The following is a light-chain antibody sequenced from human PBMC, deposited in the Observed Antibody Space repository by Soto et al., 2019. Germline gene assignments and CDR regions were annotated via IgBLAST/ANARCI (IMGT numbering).Light chain of an antibody. CDR1: QGIRNY. CDR3: QKYSSVPV. V-gene: IGKV1-27*01. J-gene: IGKJ3*01. CDR2: AAS. Sequence: DLQMTPSPTSLSASVGDRVTITCRASQGIRNYVAWYQQIQGTAPKLLIYAASTSQSGVPSRFSASGSGTDFTLAINGLQPEDVATYSCQKYSSVPVFGPGTKVEIK.